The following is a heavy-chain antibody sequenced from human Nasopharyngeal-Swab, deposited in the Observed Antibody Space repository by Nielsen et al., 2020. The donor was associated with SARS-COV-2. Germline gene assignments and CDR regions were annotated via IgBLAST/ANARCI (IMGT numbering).Heavy chain of an antibody. CDR1: GYTFTSYG. CDR3: ASRQDYYYGMDV. V-gene: IGHV1-2*06. Sequence: ASVKVSCKASGYTFTSYGISWVRQAPGQGLEWMGRINPNSGGTNYAQKFQGRVTMTRDTSISTAYMELSRLRSDDTAVYYCASRQDYYYGMDVWGQGTTVTVSS. J-gene: IGHJ6*02. CDR2: INPNSGGT.